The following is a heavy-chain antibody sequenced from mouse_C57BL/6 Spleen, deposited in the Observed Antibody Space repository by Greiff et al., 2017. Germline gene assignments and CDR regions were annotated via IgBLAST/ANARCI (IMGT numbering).Heavy chain of an antibody. CDR1: GFTFSNYW. J-gene: IGHJ3*01. CDR3: TASLYYYGSSAWFAY. Sequence: DVQLQASGGGLVQPGGSMKLSCVASGFTFSNYWMNWVRQSPEKGLEWVAQIRLKSDNYATHYAEAVKGRFTISSDDSKSSVYLQMNNLRAEDTGIYYCTASLYYYGSSAWFAYWGQGTLVTVSA. V-gene: IGHV6-3*01. D-gene: IGHD1-1*01. CDR2: IRLKSDNYAT.